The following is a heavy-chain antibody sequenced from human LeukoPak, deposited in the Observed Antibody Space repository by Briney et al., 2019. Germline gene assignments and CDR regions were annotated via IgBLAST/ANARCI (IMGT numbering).Heavy chain of an antibody. D-gene: IGHD5-12*01. CDR2: ISYDGSNK. CDR3: ATIVATIREDY. Sequence: GGSLRLSCAASGFTFSSYAMHWVRQAPGKGLEWVAVISYDGSNKYYADSVKGRFTISRDNSKNTLYLQMNSLRAEDTAVYYWATIVATIREDYWGQGPLVTVPS. CDR1: GFTFSSYA. V-gene: IGHV3-30*01. J-gene: IGHJ4*02.